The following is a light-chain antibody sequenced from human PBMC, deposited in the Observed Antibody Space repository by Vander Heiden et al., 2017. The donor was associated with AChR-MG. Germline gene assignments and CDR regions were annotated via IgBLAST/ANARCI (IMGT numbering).Light chain of an antibody. CDR1: QSVSSS. CDR2: VAS. CDR3: QQYKNWPYT. J-gene: IGKJ2*01. V-gene: IGKV3-15*01. Sequence: EMVMTQSPAPLSVSPGDRATLSCRASQSVSSSLAWYQQKPGQAPRLLIYVASARATGIPARFSGSGSGTEFTLTISSLQSEDFAVYYCQQYKNWPYTFGQGTKLEIK.